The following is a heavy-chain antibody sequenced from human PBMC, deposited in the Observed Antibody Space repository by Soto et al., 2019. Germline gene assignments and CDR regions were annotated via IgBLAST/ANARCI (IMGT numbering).Heavy chain of an antibody. Sequence: GGSLRLSCAASGFTFSSYAMSWVRQAPGKGLEWVSAISGSGGSTYYADSVKGRFTISRDNSKNTLYLQMNSLRAEDTAVYYCAKGAPLPYFDWLLYWDYWGQGTLVTVSS. J-gene: IGHJ4*02. V-gene: IGHV3-23*01. D-gene: IGHD3-9*01. CDR3: AKGAPLPYFDWLLYWDY. CDR2: ISGSGGST. CDR1: GFTFSSYA.